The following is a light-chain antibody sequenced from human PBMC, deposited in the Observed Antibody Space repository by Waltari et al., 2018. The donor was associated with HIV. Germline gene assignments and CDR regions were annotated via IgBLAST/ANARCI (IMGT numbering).Light chain of an antibody. CDR2: AAS. Sequence: DTQMTQSPSSLSASVGARVTITCRASHDISTWLAWYQQKPEKAPKSLIYAASKLQSGVAARCSGSGSGTDLNLTISSLQPEDCATYYCKKYNAYPLTFGGGTKVEIK. CDR1: HDISTW. J-gene: IGKJ4*01. CDR3: KKYNAYPLT. V-gene: IGKV1D-16*01.